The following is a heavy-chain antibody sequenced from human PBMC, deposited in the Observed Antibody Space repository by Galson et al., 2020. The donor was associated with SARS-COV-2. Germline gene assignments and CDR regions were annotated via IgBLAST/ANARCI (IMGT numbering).Heavy chain of an antibody. Sequence: GGSLRLSCAASGFTFSSYGMHWVRQAPGKGLEWVAVIWYDGSNKYYADSVKGRFTISRDNSKNTLYLQMNSLRAEDTAVYYCAKDEQLAPGPYYYYYMDVWGKGTTVTVSS. D-gene: IGHD6-6*01. CDR2: IWYDGSNK. J-gene: IGHJ6*03. V-gene: IGHV3-33*06. CDR3: AKDEQLAPGPYYYYYMDV. CDR1: GFTFSSYG.